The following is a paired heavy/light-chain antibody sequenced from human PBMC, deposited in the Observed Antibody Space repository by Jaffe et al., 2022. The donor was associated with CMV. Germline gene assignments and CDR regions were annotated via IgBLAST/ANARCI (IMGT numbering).Heavy chain of an antibody. V-gene: IGHV3-21*01. D-gene: IGHD4-17*01. CDR1: GFTFSSYS. CDR2: ISSSSSYI. Sequence: EVQLVESGGGLVKPGGSLRLSCAASGFTFSSYSMNWVRQAPGKGLEWVSSISSSSSYIYYADSVKGRFTISRDNAKNSLYLQMNSLRAEDTAVYYCARVWMGDGDYELPMNDYWGQGTLVTVSS. CDR3: ARVWMGDGDYELPMNDY. J-gene: IGHJ4*02.
Light chain of an antibody. Sequence: DIQMTQSPSSLSASVGDRVTITCRASQSISSYLNWYQQKPGKAPKLLIYAASSLQSGVPSRFSGSGSGTDFTLTISSLQPEDFATYYCQQSYSTLYTFGQGTKVEIK. CDR1: QSISSY. CDR2: AAS. J-gene: IGKJ1*01. CDR3: QQSYSTLYT. V-gene: IGKV1-39*01.